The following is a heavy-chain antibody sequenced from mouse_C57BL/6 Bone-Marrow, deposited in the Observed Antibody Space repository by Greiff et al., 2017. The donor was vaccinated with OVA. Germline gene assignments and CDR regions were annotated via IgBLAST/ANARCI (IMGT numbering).Heavy chain of an antibody. CDR3: TRRNYSFAY. Sequence: VQLLESGAELVRPGASVTLSCKASGYTFTDYEMHWVKQTPVHGLEWIGAIDPETGGTAYNQKFKGKAILTADKSSSTAYMELRSLTSEDSAVYYCTRRNYSFAYWGQGTLVTVSA. V-gene: IGHV1-15*01. CDR1: GYTFTDYE. D-gene: IGHD2-1*01. J-gene: IGHJ3*01. CDR2: IDPETGGT.